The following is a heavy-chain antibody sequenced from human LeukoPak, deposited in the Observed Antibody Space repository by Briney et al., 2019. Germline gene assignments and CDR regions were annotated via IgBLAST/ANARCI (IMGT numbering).Heavy chain of an antibody. D-gene: IGHD6-13*01. Sequence: GGSLRLSCAASGFTFSSYSMNWVRQAPGKGLEWVSYISSSSSTIYYADSVKGRFTISRDNAKNSLYLQMNSLRAEDTAVYYCATGDRISSSWSPFDYWGQGTLVTVSS. V-gene: IGHV3-48*04. J-gene: IGHJ4*02. CDR1: GFTFSSYS. CDR3: ATGDRISSSWSPFDY. CDR2: ISSSSSTI.